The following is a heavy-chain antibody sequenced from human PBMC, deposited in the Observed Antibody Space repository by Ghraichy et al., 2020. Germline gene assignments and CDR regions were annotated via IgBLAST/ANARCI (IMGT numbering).Heavy chain of an antibody. V-gene: IGHV3-33*01. CDR2: IWHDGSKQ. D-gene: IGHD1-26*01. Sequence: GESLNISCAASGFTFSNGMHWVRQAPGKGLEWVAVIWHDGSKQYYADSVKGRFTISRDNSKNTVYLQMNSLRVEDTAVYYCAREEDTSNYFDYWGQGTLVTVSS. J-gene: IGHJ4*02. CDR3: AREEDTSNYFDY. CDR1: GFTFSNG.